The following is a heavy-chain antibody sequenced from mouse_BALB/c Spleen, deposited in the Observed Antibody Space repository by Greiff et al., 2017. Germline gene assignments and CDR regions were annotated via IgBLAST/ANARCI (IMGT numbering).Heavy chain of an antibody. V-gene: IGHV1-82*01. J-gene: IGHJ4*01. CDR1: GYAFSSSW. D-gene: IGHD1-1*01. Sequence: VQRVESGPELVKPGASVKISCKASGYAFSSSWMNWVKQRPGQGLEWIGRIYPGDGDTNYNGKFKGKATLTADKSSSTAYMQLSSLTSVDSAVYFCARPVVDGYAMDYWGQGTSVTVSS. CDR3: ARPVVDGYAMDY. CDR2: IYPGDGDT.